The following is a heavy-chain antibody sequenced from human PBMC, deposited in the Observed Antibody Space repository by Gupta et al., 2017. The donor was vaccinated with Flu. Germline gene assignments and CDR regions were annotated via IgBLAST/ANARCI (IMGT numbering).Heavy chain of an antibody. CDR2: IRSNGDGGTT. Sequence: TWVRQAPGKGLEWLGRIRSNGDGGTTYYAAPVEGRFSISRDDSENTLYLQMNSLKTEDTAVYYCTTVFDRYDSRGYYYFDYWGLGTLVTVSS. V-gene: IGHV3-15*01. D-gene: IGHD3-22*01. J-gene: IGHJ4*02. CDR3: TTVFDRYDSRGYYYFDY.